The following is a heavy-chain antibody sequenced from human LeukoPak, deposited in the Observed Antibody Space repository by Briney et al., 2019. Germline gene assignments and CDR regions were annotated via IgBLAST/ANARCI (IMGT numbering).Heavy chain of an antibody. CDR3: THDYGDYVFDY. CDR1: GFTFSGSA. D-gene: IGHD4-17*01. J-gene: IGHJ4*02. V-gene: IGHV3-73*01. Sequence: PGGSLKLSCAASGFTFSGSAMHWVRQASGKGLEWVGRIRSKANSYATAYAASVKGRFTISRDDSKNTAYLQMNSLKTEDTAVYYCTHDYGDYVFDYWGQGTLVTVSS. CDR2: IRSKANSYAT.